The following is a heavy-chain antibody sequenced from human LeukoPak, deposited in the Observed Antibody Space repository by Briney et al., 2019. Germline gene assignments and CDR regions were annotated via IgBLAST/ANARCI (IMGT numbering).Heavy chain of an antibody. Sequence: ASVKVYCKASGGTFSSYAISWVRQAPGQGLEWMGRIIPILGIANYAQKFQGRVTITADKSTSTAYMELSSLRSEDTAVYYCARALTYCSSTSCYPHADYWGQGTLVTVSS. D-gene: IGHD2-2*01. J-gene: IGHJ4*02. CDR1: GGTFSSYA. CDR3: ARALTYCSSTSCYPHADY. V-gene: IGHV1-69*04. CDR2: IIPILGIA.